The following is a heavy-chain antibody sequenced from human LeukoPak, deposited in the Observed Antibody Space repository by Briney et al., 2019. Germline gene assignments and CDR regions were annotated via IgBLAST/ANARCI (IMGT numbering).Heavy chain of an antibody. Sequence: GGSLRLSCAASGFTFSSYAMSWVRQAPGKGLEWVSAISGSGGSTYYADSVKGRFTISRDDSKNTLYLQMNSLRAEDTAVYYCAKDKRVIAVAGHFDYWGQGTLVTVSS. CDR1: GFTFSSYA. J-gene: IGHJ4*02. CDR3: AKDKRVIAVAGHFDY. CDR2: ISGSGGST. V-gene: IGHV3-23*01. D-gene: IGHD6-19*01.